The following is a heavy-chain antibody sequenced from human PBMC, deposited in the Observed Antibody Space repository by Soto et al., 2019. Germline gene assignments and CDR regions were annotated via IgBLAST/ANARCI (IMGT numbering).Heavy chain of an antibody. CDR3: ALNYGGNSGSYYYYMDV. J-gene: IGHJ6*03. CDR2: IIPIFGTA. Sequence: ASVKVSCKASGGTFSSYAISWVRQAPGQGLEWMGGIIPIFGTANYAQKFQGRVTITADESTSTAYMELSSLRSEDTAVYYCALNYGGNSGSYYYYMDVWGKGTTVTVSS. D-gene: IGHD4-17*01. CDR1: GGTFSSYA. V-gene: IGHV1-69*13.